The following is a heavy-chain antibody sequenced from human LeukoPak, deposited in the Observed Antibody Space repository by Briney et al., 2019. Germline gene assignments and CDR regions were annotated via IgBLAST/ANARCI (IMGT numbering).Heavy chain of an antibody. CDR3: AREGSGWYGNFDY. CDR2: INPDSGGT. V-gene: IGHV1-2*02. CDR1: AYTFTGYY. D-gene: IGHD6-19*01. J-gene: IGHJ4*02. Sequence: ASVTVSFKASAYTFTGYYMHWVRQAPGQGLEWMGWINPDSGGTNYAQKFQGRVTMTRDTSISTAYMEVSRLRSDDTAVYYCAREGSGWYGNFDYWGQGTLVTVSS.